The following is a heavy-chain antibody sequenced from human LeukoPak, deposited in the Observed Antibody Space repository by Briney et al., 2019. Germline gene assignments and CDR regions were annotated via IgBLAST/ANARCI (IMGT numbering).Heavy chain of an antibody. CDR2: ISGSGGST. CDR1: GFTFSSYA. Sequence: PGGSLRLSCAASGFTFSSYAMSWVRQAPGKGLEWVSAISGSGGSTYYADSVKGRFTISRDNSKNTLYLQMNSLRAEDTAVYYCAKVDTDDILTGLPRTFDYWGQGTLVTVSS. CDR3: AKVDTDDILTGLPRTFDY. D-gene: IGHD3-9*01. J-gene: IGHJ4*02. V-gene: IGHV3-23*01.